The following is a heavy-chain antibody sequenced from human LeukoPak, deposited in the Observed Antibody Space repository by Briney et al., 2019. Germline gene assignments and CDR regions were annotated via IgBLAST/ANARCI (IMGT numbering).Heavy chain of an antibody. CDR2: INPKSGGT. CDR1: GYTFTDYY. D-gene: IGHD3-16*01. V-gene: IGHV1-2*02. J-gene: IGHJ5*02. CDR3: ARDKVPFKVGLSPYTSYRSSFDP. Sequence: GASVKVSCKASGYTFTDYYIHWVRQARGQGLEWMGWINPKSGGTKYAQKFQGRVTMTRDTSISTAYLELSRLRSDDTAVYYCARDKVPFKVGLSPYTSYRSSFDPWGQGTLVTVSS.